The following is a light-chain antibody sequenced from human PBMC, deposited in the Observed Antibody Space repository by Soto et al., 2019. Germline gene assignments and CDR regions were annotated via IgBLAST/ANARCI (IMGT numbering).Light chain of an antibody. J-gene: IGKJ4*01. V-gene: IGKV2-28*01. Sequence: DIVMTQSPLSLPVTPGEPASIPCRSSQSLLHSNGYNYLDWYLQKPGQSPQLLIYLGSNRASGVPDRFSGSGSGTEFTLKISRVEADDVGVYYCMQALQTPRTFGVRTKVEIK. CDR1: QSLLHSNGYNY. CDR2: LGS. CDR3: MQALQTPRT.